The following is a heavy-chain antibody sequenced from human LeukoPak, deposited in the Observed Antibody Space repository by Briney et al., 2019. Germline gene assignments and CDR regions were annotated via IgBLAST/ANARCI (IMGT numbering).Heavy chain of an antibody. V-gene: IGHV4-31*03. J-gene: IGHJ4*02. CDR1: ADSLSSGGHY. Sequence: SETLSLTCTVSADSLSSGGHYWAWIRQFPGKGLESIGFIHHSGRSRHNPSLKDRVAISVDTSRKQFALKLSSVTAADTAMYYCARGGDRFGGFYFDYWGQGIQVIVSS. D-gene: IGHD5-24*01. CDR3: ARGGDRFGGFYFDY. CDR2: IHHSGRS.